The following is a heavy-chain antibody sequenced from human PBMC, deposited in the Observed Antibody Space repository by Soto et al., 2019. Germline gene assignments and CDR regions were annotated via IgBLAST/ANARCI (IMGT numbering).Heavy chain of an antibody. CDR1: GGIFHGYG. J-gene: IGHJ6*03. D-gene: IGHD2-15*01. Sequence: GGSLRLSCAVPGGIFHGYGMHWVRQAPGKGLEWVAIIRFDGSNEEYADSVKGRFTISRDNSKNTLYLQMNTLGAEDTAVYYCARDDVLCDGGSCYGVPMDVWGKGTTVTVSS. V-gene: IGHV3-33*01. CDR2: IRFDGSNE. CDR3: ARDDVLCDGGSCYGVPMDV.